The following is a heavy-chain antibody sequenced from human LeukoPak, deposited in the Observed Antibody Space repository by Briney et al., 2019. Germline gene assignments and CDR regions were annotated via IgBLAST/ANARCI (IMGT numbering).Heavy chain of an antibody. CDR1: GYTFTSYY. J-gene: IGHJ6*02. D-gene: IGHD3-10*01. CDR2: INPNSGGT. Sequence: ASVKVSCKASGYTFTSYYMHWVRQAPGQGLEWMGWINPNSGGTNYAQKFQGWVTMTRDTSISTAYMELSRLRSDDTAVYYCAREGGETYYYYGMDVWGQGTTVTVSS. V-gene: IGHV1-2*04. CDR3: AREGGETYYYYGMDV.